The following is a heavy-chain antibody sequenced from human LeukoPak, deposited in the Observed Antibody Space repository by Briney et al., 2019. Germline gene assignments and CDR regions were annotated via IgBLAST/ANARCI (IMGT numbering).Heavy chain of an antibody. V-gene: IGHV1-69*04. D-gene: IGHD1-7*01. CDR1: GGTFSSYA. CDR3: AEGYNWNYVLNY. CDR2: IIPIFGIA. Sequence: SVKVSCKASGGTFSSYAISWVRQAPGQVLEWMGRIIPIFGIANYAQKFQGRVTITADKSTSTAYMELSSLRSEDTAVYYCAEGYNWNYVLNYWGQGTLVTVSS. J-gene: IGHJ4*02.